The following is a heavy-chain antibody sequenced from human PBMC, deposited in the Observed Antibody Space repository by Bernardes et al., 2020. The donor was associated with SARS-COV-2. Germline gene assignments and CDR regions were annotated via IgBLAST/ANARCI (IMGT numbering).Heavy chain of an antibody. CDR1: GFTVSSNY. CDR3: ARDPGSYGSMHFDY. J-gene: IGHJ4*02. CDR2: IYSGGST. Sequence: GSLRLSCAASGFTVSSNYMSWVRQAPGKGLEWVSVIYSGGSTYYADSVKGRFTISRDNSKNTLYLQMNSLRAEDTAVYYCARDPGSYGSMHFDYWGQGTLVTVSS. D-gene: IGHD5-18*01. V-gene: IGHV3-66*02.